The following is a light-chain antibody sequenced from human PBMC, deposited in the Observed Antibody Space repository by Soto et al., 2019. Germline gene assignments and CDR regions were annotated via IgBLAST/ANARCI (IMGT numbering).Light chain of an antibody. CDR1: QSISSW. CDR3: QQYNSYPT. CDR2: KAS. Sequence: IRITQSPSTLSASVGDRVTITCRASQSISSWLAWYQQKPGKAPKILIYKASSLESGVPSRFSGSGSGTEFTLTISSLQPDDFATYYCQQYNSYPTFGQGTKVDNK. V-gene: IGKV1-5*03. J-gene: IGKJ1*01.